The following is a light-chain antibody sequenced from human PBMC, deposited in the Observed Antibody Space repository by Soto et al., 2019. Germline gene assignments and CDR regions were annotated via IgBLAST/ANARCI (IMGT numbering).Light chain of an antibody. CDR3: QQAASFPIT. CDR2: GAS. Sequence: EIVLTHSPATLSLSPGERATLSCRASQSVSSNLAWYQQKPGQAPRFLIYGASTRATGIPARFSGSGSGTDFTLTINSLQPEDFATYYRQQAASFPITLGQGTRLEIK. J-gene: IGKJ5*01. CDR1: QSVSSN. V-gene: IGKV3-15*01.